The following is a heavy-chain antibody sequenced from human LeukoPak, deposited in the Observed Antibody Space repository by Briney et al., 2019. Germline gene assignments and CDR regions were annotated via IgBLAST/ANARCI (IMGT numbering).Heavy chain of an antibody. V-gene: IGHV4-4*02. CDR2: IYHSGST. D-gene: IGHD5-12*01. CDR3: ARHAENGSDRFDY. Sequence: SGTLSLTCAVSGGSISRSNWWSWVRPPPGKGLEWIGEIYHSGSTNYNPSLKSRVTISIDTSKSHFSQKLSSVTAADTAVYYCARHAENGSDRFDYWGQGTLVTVSS. CDR1: GGSISRSNW. J-gene: IGHJ4*02.